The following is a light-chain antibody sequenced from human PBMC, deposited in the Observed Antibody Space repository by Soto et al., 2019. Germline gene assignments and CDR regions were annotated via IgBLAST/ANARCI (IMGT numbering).Light chain of an antibody. V-gene: IGKV3-15*01. Sequence: EIVMTQSPATLSVSPGERATLSCRASQTISNHLAWYQQKPGQAPRLLIYGASTRATGIPARFSGSGSGTEFTLTISSLQSEGFAVYYCQQYNTWPPHTFGQGTKLEIK. CDR3: QQYNTWPPHT. J-gene: IGKJ2*01. CDR1: QTISNH. CDR2: GAS.